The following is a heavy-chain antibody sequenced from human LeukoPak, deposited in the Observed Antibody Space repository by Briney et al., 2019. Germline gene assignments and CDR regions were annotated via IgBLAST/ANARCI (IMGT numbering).Heavy chain of an antibody. CDR3: AREHDYGDYARAFDI. D-gene: IGHD4-17*01. Sequence: GGPLRLSCAASGFTFSSYAMHWVRQAPGKGLEWVAVISYDGSNKYYADSVKGRFIISRDNSKNTLYLQMNSLRAGDTAVYYCAREHDYGDYARAFDIWGQGTMVTVSS. CDR1: GFTFSSYA. V-gene: IGHV3-30*04. J-gene: IGHJ3*02. CDR2: ISYDGSNK.